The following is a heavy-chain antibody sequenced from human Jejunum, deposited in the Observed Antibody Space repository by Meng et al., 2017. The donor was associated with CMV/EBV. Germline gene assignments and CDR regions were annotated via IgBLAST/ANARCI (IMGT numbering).Heavy chain of an antibody. V-gene: IGHV3-7*03. Sequence: GLTFSNNWMSWVRQVPGKGLEWLANIKEDGSEEYYVDSVKGRFTISRDNAKNSLFLQMNSLRVDDTAIYYCARRAGSFMSLYYFNLWGRGTQVTVSS. J-gene: IGHJ4*02. CDR2: IKEDGSEE. D-gene: IGHD3-10*01. CDR1: GLTFSNNW. CDR3: ARRAGSFMSLYYFNL.